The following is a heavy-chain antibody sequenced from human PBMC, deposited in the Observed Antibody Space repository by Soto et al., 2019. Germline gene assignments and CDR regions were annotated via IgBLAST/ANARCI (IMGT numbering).Heavy chain of an antibody. CDR1: GFSFSNYG. J-gene: IGHJ4*02. Sequence: ESGGGVVQPGRSLRLSCAASGFSFSNYGMHWFRQAPGKGLEWVAVISYDGSNKYYADSVKGRLTISRDNSKNTLYLQMSTLRPDDTAVYYCAKEFSSGYYYVFDYWGQGTLVTVSS. D-gene: IGHD3-22*01. CDR2: ISYDGSNK. CDR3: AKEFSSGYYYVFDY. V-gene: IGHV3-30*18.